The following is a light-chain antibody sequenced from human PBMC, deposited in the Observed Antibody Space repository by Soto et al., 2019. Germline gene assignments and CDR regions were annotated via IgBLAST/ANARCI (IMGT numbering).Light chain of an antibody. Sequence: QMAHSPSALAASVEERFTITCRASQSISSWLAWYQQKPGKAPKLLIYDASSLESGVPSRFSGSGSGTEFTLTISSLQPDDFATYYCQQYNSYWTFGQGSKVDVK. CDR2: DAS. CDR1: QSISSW. J-gene: IGKJ1*01. CDR3: QQYNSYWT. V-gene: IGKV1-5*01.